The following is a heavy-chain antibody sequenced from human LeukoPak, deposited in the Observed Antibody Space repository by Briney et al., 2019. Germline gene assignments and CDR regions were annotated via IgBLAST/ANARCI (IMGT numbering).Heavy chain of an antibody. CDR1: GFTFSNYG. D-gene: IGHD3-10*01. J-gene: IGHJ4*02. V-gene: IGHV3-33*01. Sequence: GGSLRLSCAASGFTFSNYGMHWVRQAPVKGLEWVAAIWYDGSNKDYADSVKGRFTISRDNSKNTLYLQMSSLRAEDTAVYYCARVRQTYYYGSGSYNDYWGQGTLVTVSS. CDR3: ARVRQTYYYGSGSYNDY. CDR2: IWYDGSNK.